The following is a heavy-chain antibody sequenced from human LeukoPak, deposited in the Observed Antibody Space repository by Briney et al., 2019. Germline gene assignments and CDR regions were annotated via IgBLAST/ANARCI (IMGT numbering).Heavy chain of an antibody. CDR3: ARGTVGAGYYIDV. D-gene: IGHD1/OR15-1a*01. Sequence: KPSETLSLTCTLPVHSITSSSYYSGWIRHPPGKGLECIRRIYYRGRTYYHPSLKSQVTISEHTSKTQFSLKLSSLTAADTAVYYCARGTVGAGYYIDVWGKGTTVTVSS. J-gene: IGHJ6*03. CDR1: VHSITSSSYY. V-gene: IGHV4-39*01. CDR2: IYYRGRT.